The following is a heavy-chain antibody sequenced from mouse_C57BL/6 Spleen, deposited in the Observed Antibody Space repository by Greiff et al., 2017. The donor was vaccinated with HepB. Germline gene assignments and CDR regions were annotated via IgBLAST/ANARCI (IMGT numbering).Heavy chain of an antibody. CDR3: ARDGYVGAMDY. CDR2: ISDGGSYT. CDR1: GFTFSSYA. V-gene: IGHV5-4*01. Sequence: DVKLVESGGGLVKPGGSLKLSCAASGFTFSSYAMSWVRQTPEKRLEWVATISDGGSYTYYPDNVKGRFTISRDNAKNNLYLQMSHLKSEDTAMYYCARDGYVGAMDYWGQGTSVTVSS. D-gene: IGHD2-2*01. J-gene: IGHJ4*01.